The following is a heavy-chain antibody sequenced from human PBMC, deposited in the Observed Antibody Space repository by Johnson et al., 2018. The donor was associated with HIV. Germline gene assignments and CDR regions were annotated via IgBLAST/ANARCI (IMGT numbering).Heavy chain of an antibody. J-gene: IGHJ3*02. Sequence: VQLLESGGGVVRPGGSLRLSCAASGFTFDDYGMSWVRQAPGKGLEWVSGFNWNGDNTGYADSVKGRFTISRDNSKNTLFLQMNSLRAEDTAIYYCARVEQKSGYYRGAFDIWGQGTMVTVSS. CDR3: ARVEQKSGYYRGAFDI. D-gene: IGHD3-22*01. V-gene: IGHV3-20*04. CDR2: FNWNGDNT. CDR1: GFTFDDYG.